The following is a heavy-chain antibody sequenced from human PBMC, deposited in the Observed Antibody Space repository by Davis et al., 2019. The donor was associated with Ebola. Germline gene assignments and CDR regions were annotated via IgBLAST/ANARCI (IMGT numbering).Heavy chain of an antibody. V-gene: IGHV4-34*09. J-gene: IGHJ5*02. CDR2: IHYSGST. Sequence: MPSETLSLTCAVYGGSFSGYYWSWIRQPPGKGLEWLGYIHYSGSTYYNPSLKSRVTISVDTSKNQFSLNLSSVTAADTAVYYCGRETVWPGEIDPWGQGTLVTVSS. CDR1: GGSFSGYY. D-gene: IGHD1-14*01. CDR3: GRETVWPGEIDP.